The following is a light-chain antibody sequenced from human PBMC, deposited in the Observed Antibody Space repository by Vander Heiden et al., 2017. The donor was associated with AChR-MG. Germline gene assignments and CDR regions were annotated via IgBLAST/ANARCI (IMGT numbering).Light chain of an antibody. CDR3: QVWDSSSAQPV. CDR1: NIGRKS. Sequence: SYVLTQPPPVSVAPGQTASIPCGGDNIGRKSVHWYQQRPGQAPVLVVYDENDRPSGIPERFSGSNSGNAATLIITRVEAGDEADYYCQVWDSSSAQPVFGGGTKLTVL. CDR2: DEN. J-gene: IGLJ2*01. V-gene: IGLV3-21*02.